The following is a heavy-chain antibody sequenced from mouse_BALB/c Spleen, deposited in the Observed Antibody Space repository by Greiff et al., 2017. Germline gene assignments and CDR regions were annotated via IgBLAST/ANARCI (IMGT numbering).Heavy chain of an antibody. V-gene: IGHV14-3*02. J-gene: IGHJ2*01. Sequence: VQLQQSGAELVKPGASVKLSCTASGFNIKDTYMHWVKQRPEQGLEWIGRIDPANGNTKYDPKFQGKATITADTSSNTAYLQLSSLTSEDTAVYYCARRDWVLYYFDYWGQGTTLTVSS. CDR2: IDPANGNT. CDR1: GFNIKDTY. CDR3: ARRDWVLYYFDY. D-gene: IGHD4-1*01.